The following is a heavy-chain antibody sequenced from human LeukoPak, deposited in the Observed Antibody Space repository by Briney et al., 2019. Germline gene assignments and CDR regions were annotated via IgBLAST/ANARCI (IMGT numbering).Heavy chain of an antibody. V-gene: IGHV4-39*01. CDR1: GGSISRSSYY. J-gene: IGHJ4*02. CDR2: IYYSGST. CDR3: ARRIPTFFFDY. Sequence: SETLSLTCTVSGGSISRSSYYWGWVRQPPGKGLDWIVSIYYSGSTYYNPSLKSRVTISVDTSKNHFSLKLTSVTAADTAVYYCARRIPTFFFDYWGQGTLVSVSS. D-gene: IGHD2-21*01.